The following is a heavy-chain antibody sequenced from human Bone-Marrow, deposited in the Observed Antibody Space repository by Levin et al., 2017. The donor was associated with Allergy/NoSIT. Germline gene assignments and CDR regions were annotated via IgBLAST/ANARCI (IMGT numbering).Heavy chain of an antibody. J-gene: IGHJ3*02. V-gene: IGHV3-74*01. CDR1: GFTFSSYW. CDR2: INSDGSST. Sequence: GGSLRLSCAASGFTFSSYWMHWVRQAPGKGLVWVSRINSDGSSTSYADSVKGRFTISRDNAKNTLYLQMNSLRAEDTAVYYCARAGRRGYSYGDNDAFDIWGQGTMVTVSS. CDR3: ARAGRRGYSYGDNDAFDI. D-gene: IGHD5-18*01.